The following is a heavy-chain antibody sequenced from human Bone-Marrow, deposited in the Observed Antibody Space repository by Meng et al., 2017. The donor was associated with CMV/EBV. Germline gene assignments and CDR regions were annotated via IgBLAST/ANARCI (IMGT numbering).Heavy chain of an antibody. Sequence: GESLKISCAASGFTFSSYSMNWVRQAPGKGLEWVSSISSSSSYIYYADSVKGRFTISRDNAKNSLYLQMNSLRAEDTALYYCARTLGGSTFDVFDIWGQGTMVTVSS. CDR3: ARTLGGSTFDVFDI. D-gene: IGHD6-13*01. CDR2: ISSSSSYI. V-gene: IGHV3-21*04. J-gene: IGHJ3*02. CDR1: GFTFSSYS.